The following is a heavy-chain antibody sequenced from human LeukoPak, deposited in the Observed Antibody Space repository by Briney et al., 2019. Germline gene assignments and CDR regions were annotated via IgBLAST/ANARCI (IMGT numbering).Heavy chain of an antibody. V-gene: IGHV4-59*08. CDR3: ARHERSYRYPYFDY. CDR2: IYYGGST. D-gene: IGHD3-16*02. J-gene: IGHJ4*02. Sequence: PSETLSLTCTVSGGSISSYYWSWIRQPPGKGLEWIGYIYYGGSTNYNPSLKSRVTISVDTSKNQFSLKLSSVTAADTAVYYCARHERSYRYPYFDYWGQGTLVTVSS. CDR1: GGSISSYY.